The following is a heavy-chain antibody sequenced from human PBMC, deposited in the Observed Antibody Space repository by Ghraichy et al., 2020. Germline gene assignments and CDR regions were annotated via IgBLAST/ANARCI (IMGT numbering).Heavy chain of an antibody. CDR2: IIPIFGTA. Sequence: SVKVSCKASGGTFSSYAISWVRQAPGQGLEWMGGIIPIFGTANYAQKFQGRVTITADESTSTAYMELSSLRSEDTAVYYCARGMGYCGGDCDPFKNWGQGTLVTVSS. CDR1: GGTFSSYA. CDR3: ARGMGYCGGDCDPFKN. V-gene: IGHV1-69*13. J-gene: IGHJ4*02. D-gene: IGHD2-21*02.